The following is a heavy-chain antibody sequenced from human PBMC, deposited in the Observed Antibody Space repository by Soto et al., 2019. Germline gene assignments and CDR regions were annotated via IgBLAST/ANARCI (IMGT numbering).Heavy chain of an antibody. Sequence: PGGSLRLSCAASGFTFSSYAMSWVRQAPGKGLEWVSAISGSGGSTYYADSVKGRFTISRDNSKNTLYLQMNSLRAEDTAVYYCANSPNYYDSSGYPYYFDYWGQGTLVTVSS. CDR1: GFTFSSYA. CDR3: ANSPNYYDSSGYPYYFDY. J-gene: IGHJ4*02. CDR2: ISGSGGST. D-gene: IGHD3-22*01. V-gene: IGHV3-23*01.